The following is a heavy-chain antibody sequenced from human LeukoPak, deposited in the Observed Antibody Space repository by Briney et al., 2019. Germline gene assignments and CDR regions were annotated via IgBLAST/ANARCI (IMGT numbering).Heavy chain of an antibody. J-gene: IGHJ4*02. CDR1: GYTFSSYS. Sequence: GGSLRLSCAASGYTFSSYSMNWVRQAPGKGLEWVSSIGSSSSYIYYADSVRGRFTISRDNAKNSLHLQMNSLRAEDTAVYYCAASTKHTAMVDYWGQGTLVTVSS. V-gene: IGHV3-21*01. CDR2: IGSSSSYI. D-gene: IGHD5-18*01. CDR3: AASTKHTAMVDY.